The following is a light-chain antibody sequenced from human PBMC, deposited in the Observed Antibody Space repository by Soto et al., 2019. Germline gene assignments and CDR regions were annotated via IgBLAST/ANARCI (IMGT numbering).Light chain of an antibody. CDR3: QQYGSYSPT. CDR1: QSISSW. Sequence: DIQMTQSPSTLSASVGDRVAITCRASQSISSWLAWYQQKPGKAPKLLIYDASSLESGVPSRFSGSVSGTEFTLTISSLQTDDFATYYCQQYGSYSPTFGKGTKV. V-gene: IGKV1-5*01. J-gene: IGKJ1*01. CDR2: DAS.